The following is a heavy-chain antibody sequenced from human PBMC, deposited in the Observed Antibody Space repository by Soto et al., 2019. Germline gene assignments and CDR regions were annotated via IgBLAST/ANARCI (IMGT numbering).Heavy chain of an antibody. J-gene: IGHJ5*02. D-gene: IGHD3-3*01. CDR2: INHSGGT. Sequence: SETLSLTCAVYGGSFSGYYWSWIRQPPGKGLEWVGEINHSGGTNYNPSLKSRVTLSVDTSKNQFSLKLSSVTAADTAVYYCGRVAFSWGQGTLVTVSS. V-gene: IGHV4-34*01. CDR1: GGSFSGYY. CDR3: GRVAFS.